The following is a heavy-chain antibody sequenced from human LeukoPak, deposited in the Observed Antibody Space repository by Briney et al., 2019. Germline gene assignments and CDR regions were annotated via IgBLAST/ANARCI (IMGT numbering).Heavy chain of an antibody. D-gene: IGHD3-22*01. Sequence: PSETLSLTCTVSGGSISSSNYYWAWIRQPPGKGLEWIGSIYYSGSTHYHPSLRSRVTISVDTSKNQFSLKLSSVTAADTAVYYCARSGTLATMMGGNWFDPWGQGTLVTVSS. CDR2: IYYSGST. CDR1: GGSISSSNYY. CDR3: ARSGTLATMMGGNWFDP. V-gene: IGHV4-39*01. J-gene: IGHJ5*02.